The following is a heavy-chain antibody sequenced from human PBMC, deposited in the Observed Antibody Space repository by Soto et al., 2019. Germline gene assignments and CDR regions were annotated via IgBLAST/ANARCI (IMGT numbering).Heavy chain of an antibody. CDR2: IYWDDDK. V-gene: IGHV2-5*02. CDR1: GFSLSTSGVG. D-gene: IGHD3-9*01. Sequence: ESGPTLVNPTQTLTLTCTFSGFSLSTSGVGVGWIRQPPGKALEWLALIYWDDDKRYSPSLKSRLTITKDTSKNQVVLTMTNMDPVDTATYYCAHKYYDILTGLEWFDPWGQGTLVTVSS. CDR3: AHKYYDILTGLEWFDP. J-gene: IGHJ5*02.